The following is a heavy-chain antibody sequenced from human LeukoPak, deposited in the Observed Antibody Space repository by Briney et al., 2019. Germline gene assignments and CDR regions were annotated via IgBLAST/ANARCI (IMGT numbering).Heavy chain of an antibody. V-gene: IGHV4-31*03. CDR2: IYYSGST. J-gene: IGHJ4*02. D-gene: IGHD6-19*01. Sequence: PSETLSLTCSVSGGSISSGGYYWSWIRQHPGKDLEWIGYIYYSGSTYYNPSLNSRVTISLDTSKNQFSLKLSSVTAADTAMYYCARRIPVAGLFDYWGQGIPVTVSS. CDR1: GGSISSGGYY. CDR3: ARRIPVAGLFDY.